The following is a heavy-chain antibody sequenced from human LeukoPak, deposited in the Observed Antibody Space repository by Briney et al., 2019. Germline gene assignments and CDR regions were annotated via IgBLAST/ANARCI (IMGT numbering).Heavy chain of an antibody. CDR3: ARDHRHREGVAALDP. V-gene: IGHV3-7*03. J-gene: IGHJ5*02. CDR1: GFTFSSYW. D-gene: IGHD6-6*01. Sequence: PGGSLRLSCAASGFTFSSYWMSWVRQAPGKGLEWVANIKQDGSEKYYVDSVKGRFTISRDNAKNSLYLQMNSLRAEDTAVYYCARDHRHREGVAALDPWGQGTLVTVSS. CDR2: IKQDGSEK.